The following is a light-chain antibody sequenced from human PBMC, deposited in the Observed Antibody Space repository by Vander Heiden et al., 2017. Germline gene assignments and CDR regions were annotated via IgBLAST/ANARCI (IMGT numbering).Light chain of an antibody. CDR3: QQDNNWPRT. CDR1: QSVSSN. J-gene: IGKJ1*01. Sequence: EIVMTQSPATLSVSPGERATLSCRASQSVSSNLAWYQQKPCQAPRLLIYGASTRVTGIPARFSGPRSAREFTLTIISLQSAAFAVYYSQQDNNWPRTFGQGTKVEIK. CDR2: GAS. V-gene: IGKV3-15*01.